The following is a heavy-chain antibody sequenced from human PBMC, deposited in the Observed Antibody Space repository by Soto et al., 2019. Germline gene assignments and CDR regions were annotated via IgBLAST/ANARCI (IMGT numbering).Heavy chain of an antibody. V-gene: IGHV4-39*01. CDR1: GGSISSSSYY. CDR2: IYYSGST. D-gene: IGHD4-4*01. CDR3: ASSNDYSNYDIDY. Sequence: TLSLTCTVSGGSISSSSYYWGWIRQPPGKGLEWIGSIYYSGSTYYNPSLKSRVTISVDTSKNQFSLKLSSVTAADTAVYYCASSNDYSNYDIDYWGQGTLVTVSS. J-gene: IGHJ4*02.